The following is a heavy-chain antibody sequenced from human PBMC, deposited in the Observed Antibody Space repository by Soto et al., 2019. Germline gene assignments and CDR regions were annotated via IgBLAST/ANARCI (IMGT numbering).Heavy chain of an antibody. CDR1: GFTFSSYW. CDR2: INSDGSST. V-gene: IGHV3-74*01. J-gene: IGHJ4*02. D-gene: IGHD4-17*01. CDR3: ARAFGHGDYFDY. Sequence: EVQLVESGGGLVQPGGSLRLSCAASGFTFSSYWMHWVRQAPGKGLVWVSRINSDGSSTSYADSVKGRFTICRDNAKNTLYLQMNSLRAEDTAVYYCARAFGHGDYFDYWGQGTLVTVSS.